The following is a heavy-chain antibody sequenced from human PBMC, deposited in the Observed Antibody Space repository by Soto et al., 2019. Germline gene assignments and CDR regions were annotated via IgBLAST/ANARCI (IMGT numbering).Heavy chain of an antibody. D-gene: IGHD3-10*01. Sequence: SVKVSCKACGYTFTSYAMHWVRQATGQRLEWMGWINAGNGNTKYSQKFQGRVTITRDTSASTAYMELSSLRSEDTAVYYCARTPWYYGSGSYYNWFDPWGQGTLVTVSS. CDR2: INAGNGNT. CDR3: ARTPWYYGSGSYYNWFDP. J-gene: IGHJ5*02. CDR1: GYTFTSYA. V-gene: IGHV1-3*01.